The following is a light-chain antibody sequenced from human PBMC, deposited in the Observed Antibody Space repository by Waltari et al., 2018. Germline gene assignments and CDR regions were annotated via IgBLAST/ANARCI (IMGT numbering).Light chain of an antibody. CDR3: QHYVRLPAT. V-gene: IGKV3-20*01. J-gene: IGKJ1*01. Sequence: IVLTQSPGTLSLSPGERATLSCRASQTASRSLAWYQQKPGQAPKLLIYGASTRATGIPDRFTGSGSGTDFSLTISSLEPEDFAIYFCQHYVRLPATFGQGTKVEIK. CDR1: QTASRS. CDR2: GAS.